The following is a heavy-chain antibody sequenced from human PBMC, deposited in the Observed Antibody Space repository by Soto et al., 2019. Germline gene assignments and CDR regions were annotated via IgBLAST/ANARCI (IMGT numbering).Heavy chain of an antibody. Sequence: SQALSLTGAISWDSVSSNIASCNCIRQSPSRGLEWLGRTYYKSKWNNDYALSVKSRITINPDTSKNQFSLHLYSVTPEDTAVYYCTGITWFRGMDVWGQGTPVTVSS. CDR1: WDSVSSNIAS. V-gene: IGHV6-1*01. J-gene: IGHJ6*02. CDR2: TYYKSKWNN. D-gene: IGHD3-10*01. CDR3: TGITWFRGMDV.